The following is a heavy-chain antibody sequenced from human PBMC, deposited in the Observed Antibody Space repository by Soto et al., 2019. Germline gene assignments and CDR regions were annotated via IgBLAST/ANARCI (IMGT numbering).Heavy chain of an antibody. Sequence: QVQLVQSGTEVKKPGSSVKVSCKASGGTFRNYPINWVRQAPGQGLEWMGSIFPLTDIPDYAQNFQARLTISADKSTSTDYMELSSLTSDDTAMYFCARGPLVVLIYFESWGQGTLVTVSS. CDR2: IFPLTDIP. CDR1: GGTFRNYP. CDR3: ARGPLVVLIYFES. J-gene: IGHJ4*02. V-gene: IGHV1-69*02.